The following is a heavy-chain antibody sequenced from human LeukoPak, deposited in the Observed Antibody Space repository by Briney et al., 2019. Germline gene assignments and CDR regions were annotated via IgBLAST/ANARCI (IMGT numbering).Heavy chain of an antibody. CDR1: GFTFRSFA. CDR3: ARDGSWGDYQFYFYLDV. J-gene: IGHJ6*03. CDR2: ISASGHYI. Sequence: GGALRLSCEASGFTFRSFAMSWVRQAPGKGLEWLSGISASGHYIYQADSVKGRFTISRDNSKNTLYIEINSLRVEDTAVYYCARDGSWGDYQFYFYLDVWGKGTTVTVSS. D-gene: IGHD2-2*01. V-gene: IGHV3-23*01.